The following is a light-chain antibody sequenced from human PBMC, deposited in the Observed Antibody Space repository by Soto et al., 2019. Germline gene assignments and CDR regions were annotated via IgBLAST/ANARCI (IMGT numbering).Light chain of an antibody. CDR2: DAS. J-gene: IGKJ2*01. CDR1: QTVATY. V-gene: IGKV3-15*01. CDR3: QHYHSWPPFS. Sequence: EIVVTQSPATLSVSPGESVTLSCRASQTVATYISWYQKKRGQAPRLRIYDASTRATDVPARFSGSGSGTEFTLTITSLESEDFAVYYCQHYHSWPPFSFGPGTKLEIK.